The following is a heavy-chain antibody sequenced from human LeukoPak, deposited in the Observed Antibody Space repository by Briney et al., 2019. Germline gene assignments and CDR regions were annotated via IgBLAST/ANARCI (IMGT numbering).Heavy chain of an antibody. CDR2: IYHSGST. J-gene: IGHJ4*01. V-gene: IGHV4-30-2*01. D-gene: IGHD2-21*01. Sequence: PSQTLSLTCAVSGGSISSGGYSWSWIRQPPGKGLEWIGYIYHSGSTYYNPSLKSRVTISVDRSKNQFSLKLSSVTAADTAVYYCARAPGLFPFDYWGQGTLVTVSS. CDR3: ARAPGLFPFDY. CDR1: GGSISSGGYS.